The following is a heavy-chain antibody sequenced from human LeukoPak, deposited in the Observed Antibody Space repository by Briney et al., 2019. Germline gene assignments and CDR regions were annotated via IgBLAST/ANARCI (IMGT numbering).Heavy chain of an antibody. D-gene: IGHD2-15*01. CDR2: IYYSGST. CDR1: GGSISSYY. J-gene: IGHJ5*02. V-gene: IGHV4-59*01. CDR3: ARLIYCSGGSCYRSLHGWFDP. Sequence: PSETLSLTCTVSGGSISSYYWSWIRQPPGKGLEWIGYIYYSGSTSYNPSLKSRVTISVDTSKNQFSLKLSSVTAADTAVYYCARLIYCSGGSCYRSLHGWFDPWGQGTLVTVSS.